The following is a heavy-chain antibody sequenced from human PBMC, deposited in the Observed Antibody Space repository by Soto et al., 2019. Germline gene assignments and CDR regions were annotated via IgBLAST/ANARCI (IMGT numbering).Heavy chain of an antibody. V-gene: IGHV4-59*01. J-gene: IGHJ4*02. D-gene: IGHD2-15*01. CDR3: ARNEHGGNPFFAN. CDR2: IYYSGRT. Sequence: QVQLQESGPGLVKPSETLSLTCTVSGASLSDYYWSWIRQPPGKGLEWIGYIYYSGRTNYNPSLKSRLTMSVDTSKNQVSLKLNSVTAADTAVYYCARNEHGGNPFFANWGQGTLVTVSS. CDR1: GASLSDYY.